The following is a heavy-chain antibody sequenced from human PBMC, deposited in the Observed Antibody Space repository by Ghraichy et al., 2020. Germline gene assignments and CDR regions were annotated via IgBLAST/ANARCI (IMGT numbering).Heavy chain of an antibody. J-gene: IGHJ6*02. CDR1: GLTVFTNY. V-gene: IGHV3-53*04. D-gene: IGHD1-26*01. CDR3: ARASFGETYYGHYYGLDV. CDR2: IYNTGTT. Sequence: LSLTCAASGLTVFTNYMTWVRQAPGKGLERGSIIYNTGTTHYADSVRGRFTISRHHSENSLYLQMNSLRPEDTTVYFCARASFGETYYGHYYGLDVWGQGATVTVSS.